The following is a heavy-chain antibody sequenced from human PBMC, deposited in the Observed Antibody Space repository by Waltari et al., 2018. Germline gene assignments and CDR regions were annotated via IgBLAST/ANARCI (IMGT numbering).Heavy chain of an antibody. CDR3: AKGIDSSLDYYYYMDV. CDR2: ISGSGGST. Sequence: EVQLLESGGGLVQPGGSLRLSCAASGFTFSSYAMSWVRQAPGKGLEWVSAISGSGGSTYYADSVKGRFTISRDNSKNTLYLQMNSLRAEDTAVYYCAKGIDSSLDYYYYMDVWGKGTTVTISS. J-gene: IGHJ6*03. D-gene: IGHD3-22*01. V-gene: IGHV3-23*01. CDR1: GFTFSSYA.